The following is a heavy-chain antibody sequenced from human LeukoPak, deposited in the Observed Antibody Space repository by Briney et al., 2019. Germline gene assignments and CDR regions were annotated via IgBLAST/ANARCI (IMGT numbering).Heavy chain of an antibody. D-gene: IGHD1-1*01. J-gene: IGHJ2*01. CDR1: GGSISSSSYY. Sequence: PSETLSLTCTVSGGSISSSSYYWGRIRQPPGKGLEWIGSIYYSGSTYYNPSLKSRVTISVDASKNQFSLKLSSVTAADTAVYYCARVRTGKTHWYFDLWGRGTLVTVSS. CDR3: ARVRTGKTHWYFDL. V-gene: IGHV4-39*01. CDR2: IYYSGST.